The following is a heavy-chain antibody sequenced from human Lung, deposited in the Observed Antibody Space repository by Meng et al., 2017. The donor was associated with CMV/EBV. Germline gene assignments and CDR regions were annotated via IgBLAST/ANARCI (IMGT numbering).Heavy chain of an antibody. Sequence: GESLKISCAASGFTFSSYEMNWVRQAPGKGLEWVSCISSCGSTIYYADSVNGRFTISRHNAKESLYLQKNSRRDEDTAFYYCARGEFRWYVNWFDHWGQGXLVTVSS. D-gene: IGHD3-10*01. CDR2: ISSCGSTI. J-gene: IGHJ5*02. V-gene: IGHV3-48*03. CDR3: ARGEFRWYVNWFDH. CDR1: GFTFSSYE.